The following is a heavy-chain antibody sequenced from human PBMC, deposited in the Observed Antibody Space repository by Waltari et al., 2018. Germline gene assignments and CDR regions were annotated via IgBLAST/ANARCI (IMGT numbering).Heavy chain of an antibody. D-gene: IGHD6-6*01. CDR2: IWEDGRNK. CDR1: GFTFSSYG. Sequence: QVQLVESGGGVVQPGRSLRLSCAASGFTFSSYGMHWVRQAPGKGLEWVESIWEDGRNKYYADSVKGRVTIYRDNSKNTLYLQMNSLRAEDTAVYYCAREQLAARPFDYWGQGTLVTVSS. CDR3: AREQLAARPFDY. J-gene: IGHJ4*02. V-gene: IGHV3-33*01.